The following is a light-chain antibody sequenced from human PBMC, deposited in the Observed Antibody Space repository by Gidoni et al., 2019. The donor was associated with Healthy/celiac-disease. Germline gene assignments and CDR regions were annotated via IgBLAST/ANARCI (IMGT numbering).Light chain of an antibody. CDR2: AAS. CDR1: QSISSY. J-gene: IGKJ4*01. Sequence: DIQMTQSPSSLSASVGDRVTITCRASQSISSYLYWYQPKPGKAPKLLIYAASSLQSGVPSRFSGSGSGTDFTLTISSLQPEDFATYYCQQSYSTPLTFGGGTKVEIK. CDR3: QQSYSTPLT. V-gene: IGKV1-39*01.